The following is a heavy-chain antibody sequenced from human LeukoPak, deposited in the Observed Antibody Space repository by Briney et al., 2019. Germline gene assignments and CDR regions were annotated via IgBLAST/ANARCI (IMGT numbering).Heavy chain of an antibody. Sequence: PSETLSLTCTVSGYSISSGYYWGWIRQPPGKGLEWIGSIYHSGSTYYNPSLKSRVTISVDTSKNQFSLKLSSVTAADTAVYYCATGAPDLYDQSRRPNAFDIWGQGTMVTVSS. D-gene: IGHD3-16*01. V-gene: IGHV4-38-2*02. CDR3: ATGAPDLYDQSRRPNAFDI. J-gene: IGHJ3*02. CDR1: GYSISSGYY. CDR2: IYHSGST.